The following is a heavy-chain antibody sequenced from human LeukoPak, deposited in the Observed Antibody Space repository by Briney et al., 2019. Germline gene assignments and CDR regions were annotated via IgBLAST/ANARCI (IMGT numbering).Heavy chain of an antibody. D-gene: IGHD3-16*02. V-gene: IGHV4-59*08. CDR3: ASVRGLGVISPYLDY. CDR2: ISYTGSS. Sequence: PSETLSLTCTVSGGSINSDHWSWIRQPPGKGLEWIGCISYTGSSHYNPSLKSRVTISVDTSKNHFSLKLSSVTAADTAVYYCASVRGLGVISPYLDYWGQGTLVTVSS. CDR1: GGSINSDH. J-gene: IGHJ4*02.